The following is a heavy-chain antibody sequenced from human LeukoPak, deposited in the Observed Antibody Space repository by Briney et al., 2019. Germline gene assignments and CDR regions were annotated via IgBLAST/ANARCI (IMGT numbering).Heavy chain of an antibody. Sequence: SETLSLTCTVSGGSISSSSYYWGWIRQPPGKGLEWIGSIYYSGSTYYNPSLKSRVTISVDTSKNQFSLKLSSVTAADTAVYYCTRRRDGNWFDPWGQGTLVTVSS. V-gene: IGHV4-39*07. CDR2: IYYSGST. D-gene: IGHD5-24*01. CDR3: TRRRDGNWFDP. CDR1: GGSISSSSYY. J-gene: IGHJ5*02.